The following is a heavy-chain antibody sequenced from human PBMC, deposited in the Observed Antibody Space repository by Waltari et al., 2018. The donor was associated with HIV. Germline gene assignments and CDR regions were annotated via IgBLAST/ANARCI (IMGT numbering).Heavy chain of an antibody. J-gene: IGHJ6*02. CDR3: ATAGGTVNGMDV. D-gene: IGHD2-15*01. CDR2: MSWEIGRV. Sequence: EVQLVESGGGLVQPGRSLRLSCEASGFTFDDYAMHRVRQAAGKGVEWSAGMSWEIGRVGQEDSMRGRFTIASDIAKHSVCLKMHSVRAEETVLYYCATAGGTVNGMDVRGQGTTVTVSS. CDR1: GFTFDDYA. V-gene: IGHV3-9*01.